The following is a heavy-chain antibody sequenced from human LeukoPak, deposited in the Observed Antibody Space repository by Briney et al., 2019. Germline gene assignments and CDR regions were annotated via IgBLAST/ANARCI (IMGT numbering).Heavy chain of an antibody. CDR1: GGTFSSYA. V-gene: IGHV1-69*06. J-gene: IGHJ4*02. Sequence: ASVKVSCKASGGTFSSYAISWVRQAPGQGLEWMGGIIPIFGTANYAQKFQGRVTITADKSTSTAYMELSSLRSEDTAVYYCARILSRDGYNYWGSISRTDYWGQGTLVTVSS. CDR3: ARILSRDGYNYWGSISRTDY. CDR2: IIPIFGTA. D-gene: IGHD5-24*01.